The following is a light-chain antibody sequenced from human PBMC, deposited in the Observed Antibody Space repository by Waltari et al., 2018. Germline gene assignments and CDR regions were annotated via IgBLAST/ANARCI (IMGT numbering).Light chain of an antibody. CDR2: GAS. V-gene: IGKV3-15*01. Sequence: EIVMTQSPATLSVSPGERATLSCRASQSIGTTLAWYQQKPGQAPKLRIYGASTRATGIPARFRGSASGKEFTLTITSLQSEDFEVYYCHQYHNWPLTFGPGTRVDIK. J-gene: IGKJ3*01. CDR1: QSIGTT. CDR3: HQYHNWPLT.